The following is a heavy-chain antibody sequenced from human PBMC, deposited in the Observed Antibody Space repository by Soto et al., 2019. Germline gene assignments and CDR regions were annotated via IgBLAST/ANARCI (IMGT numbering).Heavy chain of an antibody. D-gene: IGHD6-13*01. J-gene: IGHJ2*01. V-gene: IGHV4-59*08. Sequence: QVQLQESGPGLVKPSETLSLTCTVSGGSISSYYWSWIRQPPGKGLEWIGYIYYSGSTNYNPSLKSRVTISVDTSKNQFSLKLSSVTAADTAVYYCARLLTPAAGSYWYFDLWGRGTLVTVSS. CDR2: IYYSGST. CDR3: ARLLTPAAGSYWYFDL. CDR1: GGSISSYY.